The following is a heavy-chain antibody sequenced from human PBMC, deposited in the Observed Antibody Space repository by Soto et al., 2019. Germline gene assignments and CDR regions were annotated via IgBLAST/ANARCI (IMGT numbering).Heavy chain of an antibody. Sequence: PSETLSLTCTVSGGSISSYYWSWIRQPPGKGLEWIGSIYYTGSTNYNPSLKSRVTISVDTSKNQFSLKLSSVTAADTAVYYCARLPLRYFDWSPYYYYGMDVWGQGTTVTVSS. J-gene: IGHJ6*02. CDR2: IYYTGST. V-gene: IGHV4-59*08. CDR3: ARLPLRYFDWSPYYYYGMDV. D-gene: IGHD3-9*01. CDR1: GGSISSYY.